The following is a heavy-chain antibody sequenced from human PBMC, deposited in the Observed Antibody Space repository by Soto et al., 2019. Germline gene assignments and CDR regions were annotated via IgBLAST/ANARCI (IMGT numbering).Heavy chain of an antibody. CDR3: ARAHCSGGSCYTTNWFDP. CDR1: GGTSSSYT. CDR2: IIPILGIA. V-gene: IGHV1-69*02. Sequence: ASVKGSCKASGGTSSSYTISWVRKAPGQGLEWMGRIIPILGIANYAQKFQGRVTITADKSTSTAYMELSSLRSEDTAVYYCARAHCSGGSCYTTNWFDPWGQGTLVTVSS. D-gene: IGHD2-15*01. J-gene: IGHJ5*02.